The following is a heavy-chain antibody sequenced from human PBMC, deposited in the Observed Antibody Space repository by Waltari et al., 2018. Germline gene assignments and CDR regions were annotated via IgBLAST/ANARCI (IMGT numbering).Heavy chain of an antibody. D-gene: IGHD1-26*01. CDR3: ARVRKVGATSWFDP. CDR1: GFTFSSYW. J-gene: IGHJ5*02. V-gene: IGHV3-74*01. CDR2: INTDGCRT. Sequence: EVQLVESGGGLVQPGGSLRLSCAASGFTFSSYWMHWVRQAPGKGLVWVSRINTDGCRTSYADSVKCRFTIPRDNAKNTLYLQMNSLRAEDTAVYYCARVRKVGATSWFDPWGQGTLVSVSS.